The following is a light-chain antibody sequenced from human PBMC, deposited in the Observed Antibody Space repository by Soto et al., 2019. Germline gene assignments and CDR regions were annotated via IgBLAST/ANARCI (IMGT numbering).Light chain of an antibody. CDR3: QLCNNWPFT. CDR1: QSISSH. CDR2: DAS. Sequence: EIVFTQSPATLSLSPGERATLSCRASQSISSHLAWYQQKPGQSPRLLMYDASNRATGIPARFSGGGSGTDFALTISCLEPEGLVVYYCQLCNNWPFTFGGGTKVEIK. V-gene: IGKV3-11*01. J-gene: IGKJ4*01.